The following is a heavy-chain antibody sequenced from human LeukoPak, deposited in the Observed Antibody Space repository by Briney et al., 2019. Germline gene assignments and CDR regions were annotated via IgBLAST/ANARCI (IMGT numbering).Heavy chain of an antibody. Sequence: GGSLRLSCAASGFTFSSYAMSWVRQAPGKGLEWVSAISGSGGSTYYADSVKGRFTISRDNSKNTLYLQMNSLRAEDTAVYYCAKGYSSGWYGDYFDYWGQGPLVTVSS. V-gene: IGHV3-23*01. CDR2: ISGSGGST. J-gene: IGHJ4*02. CDR1: GFTFSSYA. CDR3: AKGYSSGWYGDYFDY. D-gene: IGHD6-19*01.